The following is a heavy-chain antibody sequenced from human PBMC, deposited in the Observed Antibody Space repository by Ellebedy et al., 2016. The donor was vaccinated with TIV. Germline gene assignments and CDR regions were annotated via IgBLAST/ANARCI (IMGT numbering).Heavy chain of an antibody. Sequence: GESLKISXAASGFTFSSYAMSWVRQAPGKGLEWVSGISYGGIDTYYADSVKGRFTISRDNSKSVVFLEMNNLTTEDTATYYCAREFLGHSPASTDYWGQGTRVTVS. CDR3: AREFLGHSPASTDY. D-gene: IGHD1-26*01. CDR1: GFTFSSYA. J-gene: IGHJ4*02. V-gene: IGHV3-23*01. CDR2: ISYGGIDT.